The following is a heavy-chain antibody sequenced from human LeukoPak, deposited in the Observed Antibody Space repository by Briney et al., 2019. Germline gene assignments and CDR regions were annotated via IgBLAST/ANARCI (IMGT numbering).Heavy chain of an antibody. D-gene: IGHD4-23*01. Sequence: PGGSLRLSCAASGFPFRSFEVNWVRQAPGKGLEWVSSITSSSSYIYYSDSVKGRFTISRDNAKNSMYLQMNSLRAEDTAVYYCARCGGGNPRWFDPWGQGTLVTVSS. CDR3: ARCGGGNPRWFDP. CDR2: ITSSSSYI. J-gene: IGHJ5*02. V-gene: IGHV3-21*01. CDR1: GFPFRSFE.